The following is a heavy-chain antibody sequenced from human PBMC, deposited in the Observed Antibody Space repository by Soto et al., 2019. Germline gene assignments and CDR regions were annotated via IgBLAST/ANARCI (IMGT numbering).Heavy chain of an antibody. CDR1: GFTFSNFA. V-gene: IGHV3-23*01. J-gene: IGHJ6*03. CDR3: AKDISSTPYYMNV. CDR2: ITGSTGTT. Sequence: EVQVLESGGGSVQPGGSLRLSCAASGFTFSNFAMSWVRHAPGKGLEWVSEITGSTGTTYYADSVKGRFIISRDNSNNAVHLQLTSLRVEDPAVYYCAKDISSTPYYMNVWGKGTKLAVSS. D-gene: IGHD2-2*01.